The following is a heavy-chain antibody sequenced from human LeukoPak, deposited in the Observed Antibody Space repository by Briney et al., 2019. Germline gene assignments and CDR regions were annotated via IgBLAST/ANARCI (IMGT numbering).Heavy chain of an antibody. Sequence: ASVKVSCKASGYTFTSYDINWVRQAPGQGLEWMGWINPYSGGTNYAQKFQGRVTMTRDTSINTAYMELSRLRSDDTAVYSCARGTDYGDSHLTNWGQGTLVTVSS. CDR1: GYTFTSYD. CDR3: ARGTDYGDSHLTN. D-gene: IGHD4-17*01. J-gene: IGHJ4*02. CDR2: INPYSGGT. V-gene: IGHV1-2*02.